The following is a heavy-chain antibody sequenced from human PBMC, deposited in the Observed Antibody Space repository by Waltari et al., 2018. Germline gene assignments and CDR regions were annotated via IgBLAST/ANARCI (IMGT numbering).Heavy chain of an antibody. Sequence: EVQLVESGGGLVQPGGSLRLYCAASGFTFSSSWMSCVRKAPGKGQGWVPNIKQDGSEKYYVDSVKGRFTISRDNAKNSLYLKMNSLRAEDTAVYYCARADDSSGSFDYWGQGTLVTVSS. V-gene: IGHV3-7*01. CDR3: ARADDSSGSFDY. D-gene: IGHD3-22*01. J-gene: IGHJ4*02. CDR2: IKQDGSEK. CDR1: GFTFSSSW.